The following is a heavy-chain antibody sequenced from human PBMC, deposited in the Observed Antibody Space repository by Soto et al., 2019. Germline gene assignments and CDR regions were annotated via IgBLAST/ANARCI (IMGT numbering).Heavy chain of an antibody. J-gene: IGHJ4*02. V-gene: IGHV3-23*01. CDR1: GFTFSSYA. CDR3: ATSSSGWYFHY. CDR2: TSGSGGST. Sequence: EMQLLESGGGLVQPGGSLRLSCAASGFTFSSYAMSWVRQAPGKGLEWVSATSGSGGSTYYADSVKGRFTISRDNSKNTLYLQMNSLRAEDTAVYYSATSSSGWYFHYWGQVILVTVSS. D-gene: IGHD6-19*01.